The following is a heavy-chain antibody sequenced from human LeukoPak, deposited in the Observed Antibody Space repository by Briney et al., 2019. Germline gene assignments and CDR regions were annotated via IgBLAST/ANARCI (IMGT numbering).Heavy chain of an antibody. J-gene: IGHJ5*02. CDR2: INTGNGNS. V-gene: IGHV1-3*04. Sequence: GASVKVSCKAFGYTFSSYGMHWVRQAPGQSLEWLGWINTGNGNSKYSQKFQGRVSITRDTAASTAYMDLSSLRSEDTAVYYCAKDPQEINNWNERQDWFDPWGQGTLVTVSS. CDR3: AKDPQEINNWNERQDWFDP. CDR1: GYTFSSYG. D-gene: IGHD1-1*01.